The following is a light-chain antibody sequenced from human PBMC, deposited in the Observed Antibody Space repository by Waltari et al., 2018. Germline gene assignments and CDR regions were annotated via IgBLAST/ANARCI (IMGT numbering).Light chain of an antibody. CDR2: DTT. CDR1: TSNIGARFD. CDR3: QSYDHTLSASV. Sequence: SVLPQPPSVSGAPGQRVTISCTGRTSNIGARFDVHWYQQLPGTAPKLLIYDTTNRPSGVPDRFSGSRSGTSASLAISGLQPEDEADYYCQSYDHTLSASVFGGGTKLTVL. J-gene: IGLJ2*01. V-gene: IGLV1-40*01.